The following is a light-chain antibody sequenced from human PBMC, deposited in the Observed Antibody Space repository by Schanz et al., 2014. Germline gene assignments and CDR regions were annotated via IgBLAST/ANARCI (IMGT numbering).Light chain of an antibody. J-gene: IGLJ2*01. CDR2: DVI. Sequence: QSALTQPRSVSGSPGQSVTISCSGTSSVIGGYNYVSWYQQYPGKGPKLVIYDVIKRPSGVPDRFSGSKSGNTASLTVSGLQAEDEADYYCSSYGGSNFVVFGGGTKLTVL. CDR3: SSYGGSNFVV. V-gene: IGLV2-11*01. CDR1: SSVIGGYNY.